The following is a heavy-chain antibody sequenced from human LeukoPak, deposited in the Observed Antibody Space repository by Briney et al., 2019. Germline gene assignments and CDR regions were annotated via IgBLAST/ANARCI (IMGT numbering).Heavy chain of an antibody. CDR2: ISSGGSTV. V-gene: IGHV3-48*01. J-gene: IGHJ4*02. Sequence: GGSLRLSCKASGFTFSSYSMNWVRQAPGQGLEWISYISSGGSTVYYADSVKGRFTVSRDNAENALFLQMNSPRAEDTAVYYCAKDYPTPAHWGQGTLVTVSS. CDR3: AKDYPTPAH. CDR1: GFTFSSYS.